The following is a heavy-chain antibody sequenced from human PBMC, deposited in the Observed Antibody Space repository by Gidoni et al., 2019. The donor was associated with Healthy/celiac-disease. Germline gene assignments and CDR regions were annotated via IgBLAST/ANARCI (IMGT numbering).Heavy chain of an antibody. CDR2: IIPIFGTA. D-gene: IGHD3-10*01. CDR1: GGTFSSYA. J-gene: IGHJ4*02. CDR3: ASSGGSGSYYNVAPDG. Sequence: QVQLVQSGAEVKKPGSSVKVSCTASGGTFSSYAISWVRQAPGQGLEWMGGIIPIFGTANYAQKFQGRVTITADKSTSTAYMELSSLRSEDTAVYYCASSGGSGSYYNVAPDGWGQGTLVTVSS. V-gene: IGHV1-69*06.